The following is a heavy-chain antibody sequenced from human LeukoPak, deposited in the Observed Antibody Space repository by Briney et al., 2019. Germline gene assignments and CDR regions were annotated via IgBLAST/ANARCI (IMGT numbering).Heavy chain of an antibody. D-gene: IGHD6-19*01. CDR1: GFTFSSYS. CDR3: ARDGGSSGWYHFDY. CDR2: ISSSSSYI. V-gene: IGHV3-21*01. J-gene: IGHJ4*02. Sequence: PGGSLRLSCAACGFTFSSYSMNWVRQAPGKGLEWVSSISSSSSYIYYADSVKGRFTISRDNAKNSLYLQMNSLRAEDTAVYYCARDGGSSGWYHFDYWGQGTLVTVSS.